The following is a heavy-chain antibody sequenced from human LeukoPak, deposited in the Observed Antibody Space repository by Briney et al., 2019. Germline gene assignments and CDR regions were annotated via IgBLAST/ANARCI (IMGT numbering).Heavy chain of an antibody. CDR3: AKGGTMILVAFY. D-gene: IGHD3-22*01. V-gene: IGHV3-30*02. Sequence: GGSLRLSCAASGFTFSSTWMSWVRQAPGKGLEWVAFIRYDGSDKYYADSVKGRFTISRDNSKNTLYLQMNSLRAEDTAVYYCAKGGTMILVAFYWGQGTLVTVSS. CDR1: GFTFSSTW. J-gene: IGHJ4*02. CDR2: IRYDGSDK.